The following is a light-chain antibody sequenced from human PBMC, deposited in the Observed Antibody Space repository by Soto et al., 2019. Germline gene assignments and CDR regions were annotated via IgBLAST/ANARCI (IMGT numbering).Light chain of an antibody. Sequence: DIQMTQSPTSLSASVGDRVTITCRASQDIRNFVAWYQQKPGKAPKLLIYAASTLQSGVPSRFSGSGSGTEFTLTLHSLQPEDVATYSCQKYSSVPVFGPGTKVEIK. CDR1: QDIRNF. J-gene: IGKJ3*01. CDR2: AAS. CDR3: QKYSSVPV. V-gene: IGKV1-27*01.